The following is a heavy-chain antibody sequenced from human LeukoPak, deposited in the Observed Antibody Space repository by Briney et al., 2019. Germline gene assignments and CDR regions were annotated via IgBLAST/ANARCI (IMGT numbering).Heavy chain of an antibody. CDR1: GFTFSSHW. J-gene: IGHJ4*02. V-gene: IGHV3-7*05. Sequence: GGSLRLSCVASGFTFSSHWMSWVRQAPGKGLEWVAIINKDGSEQYYADSVKGRFTISRDNAKNSVYLQMNSLRAEDTAVHYCAGAGNLDCWGQGTLVTVSS. CDR2: INKDGSEQ. CDR3: AGAGNLDC.